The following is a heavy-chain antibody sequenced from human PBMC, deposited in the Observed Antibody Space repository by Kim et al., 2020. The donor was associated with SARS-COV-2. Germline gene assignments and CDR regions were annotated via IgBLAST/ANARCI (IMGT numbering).Heavy chain of an antibody. Sequence: GESLKISCKGSGYSFTSYWISWVRQMPGKGLEWMGRIDPSDSYTNYSPSFQGHVTISADKSISTAYLQWSSLKASDTAMYYCARIAYYYDSSGYYNALDYWGQGTLVTVSS. V-gene: IGHV5-10-1*01. D-gene: IGHD3-22*01. CDR3: ARIAYYYDSSGYYNALDY. CDR1: GYSFTSYW. J-gene: IGHJ4*02. CDR2: IDPSDSYT.